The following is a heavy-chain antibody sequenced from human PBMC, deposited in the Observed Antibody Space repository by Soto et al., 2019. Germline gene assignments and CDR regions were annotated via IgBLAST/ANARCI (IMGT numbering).Heavy chain of an antibody. J-gene: IGHJ5*02. Sequence: SGPTLVNPTQTLTLTCTFSGFSLSTSGVGVGWIRQPPGKALEWLALIYWDDDKRYSPSLKSRLTITKDTSKNQVVLTMTNMDPVDTATYYCAHSRGPKLRYFDWLKEDNWFDPWGQGTLVTVSS. CDR2: IYWDDDK. CDR1: GFSLSTSGVG. V-gene: IGHV2-5*02. D-gene: IGHD3-9*01. CDR3: AHSRGPKLRYFDWLKEDNWFDP.